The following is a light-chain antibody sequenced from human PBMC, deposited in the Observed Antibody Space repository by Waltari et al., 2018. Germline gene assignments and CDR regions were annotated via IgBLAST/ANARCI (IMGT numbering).Light chain of an antibody. V-gene: IGKV1-9*01. Sequence: DIQLTQSPSFLSASVGDRVTITCRASQGITSYLAWYQQKPGKAPKLLIYAASTLQSGVPSRFSGSGSGTDFTFTISSLQPEDIATYYCQQYDNLPVFGPGTKVDIK. J-gene: IGKJ3*01. CDR2: AAS. CDR1: QGITSY. CDR3: QQYDNLPV.